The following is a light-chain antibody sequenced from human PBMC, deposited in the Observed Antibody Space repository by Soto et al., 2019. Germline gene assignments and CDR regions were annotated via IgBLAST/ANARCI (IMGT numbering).Light chain of an antibody. Sequence: VLSLSPGTLSFPPGERATLSCRASQSVSSSYLAWYQQKPGQAPRLLIYGASSRATGIPDRFSGSGSGTDFTLTISRLEPEDFAVYYCQQYGSLPRTFCQGSKVDIK. J-gene: IGKJ1*01. V-gene: IGKV3-20*01. CDR3: QQYGSLPRT. CDR2: GAS. CDR1: QSVSSSY.